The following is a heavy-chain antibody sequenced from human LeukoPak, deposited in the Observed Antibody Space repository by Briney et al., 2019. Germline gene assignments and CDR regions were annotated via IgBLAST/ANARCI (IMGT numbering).Heavy chain of an antibody. CDR3: ARLHSTAAAGTYDY. CDR2: ISGDSSYT. D-gene: IGHD6-13*01. Sequence: PGGSLRLSCAASGFIFSDYYMTWLRQAPGKGLEWLSYISGDSSYTIYADSVKGRFTVSRDNAKNSLYLQMNSLRAEDTALYYCARLHSTAAAGTYDYWGQGTLVTVSS. V-gene: IGHV3-11*06. CDR1: GFIFSDYY. J-gene: IGHJ4*02.